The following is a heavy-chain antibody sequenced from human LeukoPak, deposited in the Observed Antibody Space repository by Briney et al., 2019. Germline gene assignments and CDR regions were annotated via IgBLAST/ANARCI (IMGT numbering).Heavy chain of an antibody. CDR1: GFTVSSNE. V-gene: IGHV4-4*07. J-gene: IGHJ6*03. Sequence: GSLRLSCAASGFTVSSNEMSWIRQPAGKGLEWIGRIYTSGSTNYNPSLKSRVTISLDTSKNQFSLKLTSTTAADTAVYYCAREGSSWYDYYYYYYMDVWGKGTTVTISS. CDR2: IYTSGST. D-gene: IGHD6-13*01. CDR3: AREGSSWYDYYYYYYMDV.